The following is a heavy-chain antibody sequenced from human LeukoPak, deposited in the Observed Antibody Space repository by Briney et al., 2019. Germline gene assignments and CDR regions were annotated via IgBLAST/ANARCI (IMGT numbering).Heavy chain of an antibody. CDR1: GFTFSSYA. V-gene: IGHV3-23*01. CDR2: ISGSGGST. Sequence: GGSLRLSCAASGFTFSSYAMSWVRQAPGKGLEWVSAISGSGGSTYYGDSVKGRFTISRDNSKNTLYLQMNSLRAEDTAVYYCAKKAYYYDGSGYYVFAYWGQGTLVTVSS. CDR3: AKKAYYYDGSGYYVFAY. D-gene: IGHD3-22*01. J-gene: IGHJ4*02.